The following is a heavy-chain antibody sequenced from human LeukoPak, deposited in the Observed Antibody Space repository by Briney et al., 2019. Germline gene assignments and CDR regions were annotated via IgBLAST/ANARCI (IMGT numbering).Heavy chain of an antibody. CDR3: ARDLGLEMANTNWFDP. CDR2: IYYSGST. V-gene: IGHV4-59*01. Sequence: SETLSLTCTVSGGSISSYYWSWIRQPPGKGLGWIGYIYYSGSTNYNPSLKSRVTISVDTSKNQFSLKLSSVTAADTAVYYCARDLGLEMANTNWFDPWGQGTLVTVSS. J-gene: IGHJ5*02. CDR1: GGSISSYY. D-gene: IGHD5-24*01.